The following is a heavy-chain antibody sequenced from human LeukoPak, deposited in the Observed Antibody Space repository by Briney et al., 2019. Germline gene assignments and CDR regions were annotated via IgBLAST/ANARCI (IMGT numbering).Heavy chain of an antibody. CDR2: IYYSVST. V-gene: IGHV4-39*01. CDR3: ARQTFPYYDFWSGYYGYFDY. Sequence: SETLSLTCTVSGGSISSYYWGWIRQPPGKGLEWIGSIYYSVSTYYNPSLKSRVTISVDTSKNQFSLKLSSVTAADTAEYYCARQTFPYYDFWSGYYGYFDYWGQGTLVTVSS. D-gene: IGHD3-3*01. CDR1: GGSISSYY. J-gene: IGHJ4*02.